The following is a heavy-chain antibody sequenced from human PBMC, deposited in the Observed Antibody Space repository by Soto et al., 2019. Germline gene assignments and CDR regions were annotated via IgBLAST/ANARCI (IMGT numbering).Heavy chain of an antibody. CDR2: ISGSGGST. J-gene: IGHJ4*02. D-gene: IGHD3-22*01. CDR3: AKDRPTFPYYYDSRYYFDY. V-gene: IGHV3-23*01. Sequence: EVQLLESGGGLVQPGGSLRLSCAASGFTFSSYAMSWVRQAPGKGLEWVSAISGSGGSTYYADSVKGRFTISRDNSKNTLYLQMNSLRAEDTAVYYCAKDRPTFPYYYDSRYYFDYWGQGTLVTVSS. CDR1: GFTFSSYA.